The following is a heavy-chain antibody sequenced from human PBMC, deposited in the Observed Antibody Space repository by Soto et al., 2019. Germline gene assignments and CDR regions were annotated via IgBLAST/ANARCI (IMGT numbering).Heavy chain of an antibody. Sequence: EVQLVESGGGLVQPGGSLRLSCAASGFTFSDYEMNWVRQAPGKGLEWLSYISNSGSSESYADSVKGRFTISRDNAKESLILQMNSLRAENTAIYYCARAVVAAEYHFDSWGQGTLVSVSS. D-gene: IGHD2-15*01. J-gene: IGHJ4*02. CDR3: ARAVVAAEYHFDS. V-gene: IGHV3-48*03. CDR2: ISNSGSSE. CDR1: GFTFSDYE.